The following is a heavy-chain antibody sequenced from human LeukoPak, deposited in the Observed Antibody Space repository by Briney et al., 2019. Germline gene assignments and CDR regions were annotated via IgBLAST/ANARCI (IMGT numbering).Heavy chain of an antibody. Sequence: ASVKVSCKASGYTFTGYYMHWVRQAPGQGLEWMGWINPNSGGTNYAQKFQGRVTMTRYTSISTAYMELSRLRSDDTAVYYCARVATSPQQWLVRPFDYWGQGTLVTVSS. D-gene: IGHD6-19*01. CDR1: GYTFTGYY. CDR2: INPNSGGT. J-gene: IGHJ4*02. V-gene: IGHV1-2*02. CDR3: ARVATSPQQWLVRPFDY.